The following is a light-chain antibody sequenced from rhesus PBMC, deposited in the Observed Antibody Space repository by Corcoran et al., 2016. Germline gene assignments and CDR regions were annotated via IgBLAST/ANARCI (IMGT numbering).Light chain of an antibody. J-gene: IGKJ2*01. Sequence: DIVMTQTPLSLPVTPGEPASISCRSSQSLLDSEVGNTYLDWYLQKPGQSPQLLIYEVSNRASGVPDRVSGRGSDTDFTLKISRVEAEDVGVYYCMQALEFPSFGQGTKVEIK. CDR3: MQALEFPS. V-gene: IGKV2-104*02. CDR2: EVS. CDR1: QSLLDSEVGNTY.